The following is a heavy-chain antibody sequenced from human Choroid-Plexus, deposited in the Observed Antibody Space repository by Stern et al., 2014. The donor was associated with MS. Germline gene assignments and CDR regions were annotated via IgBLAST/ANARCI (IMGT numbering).Heavy chain of an antibody. Sequence: VQLVESGGGGAQPGRPLKFSWEASGFTFSNFGMHWVRQAQGKGLEGVALISYDGSDKYYADSVKGRFTIFRDNSKNTLYMHMNSLRAEDTAVYYCAKDRQWSTYFFDYWGQGSLVTVSS. CDR3: AKDRQWSTYFFDY. V-gene: IGHV3-30*18. J-gene: IGHJ4*02. CDR2: ISYDGSDK. D-gene: IGHD2-15*01. CDR1: GFTFSNFG.